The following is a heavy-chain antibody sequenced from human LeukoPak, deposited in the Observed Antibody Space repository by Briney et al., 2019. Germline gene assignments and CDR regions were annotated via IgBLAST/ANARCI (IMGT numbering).Heavy chain of an antibody. V-gene: IGHV3-21*01. D-gene: IGHD2-8*01. J-gene: IGHJ4*02. CDR2: ISSSSSYI. CDR1: GFTFSSYS. Sequence: TGGSLRLSCAASGFTFSSYSMNWVRQAPGKGLEWVSSISSSSSYIYYADSVKGRFTIARDNANNSLYLQMNSMRAEDTAVYYCARAEYCTNGVCYDFDYWGQGTLVTVSS. CDR3: ARAEYCTNGVCYDFDY.